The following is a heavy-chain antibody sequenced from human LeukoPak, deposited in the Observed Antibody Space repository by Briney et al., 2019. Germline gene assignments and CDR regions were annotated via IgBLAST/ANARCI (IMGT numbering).Heavy chain of an antibody. CDR2: IIPIFDRP. CDR1: GGSFSTYG. V-gene: IGHV1-69*04. Sequence: ASVKVSCKASGGSFSTYGFSWVRQAPGQGLEWMGRIIPIFDRPNYTQKFQGRLTITADKSASTSYMVLSSLRSDDTAVYYCARGMRHSNWNAVGWFEPWGQGTLVTVYS. D-gene: IGHD1-20*01. CDR3: ARGMRHSNWNAVGWFEP. J-gene: IGHJ5*02.